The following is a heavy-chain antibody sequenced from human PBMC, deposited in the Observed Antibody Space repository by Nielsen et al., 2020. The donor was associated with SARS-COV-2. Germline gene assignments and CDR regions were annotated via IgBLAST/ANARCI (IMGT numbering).Heavy chain of an antibody. Sequence: SVKVSCKASGGTFSSYTISWVRQAPGQGLEWMGRIIPILGIANYAQKFQGRVTITADKSTSTAYMELSSLRSEDTAVYYCARDTAYCGGDCVSSFDYWAREPWSPSPQ. J-gene: IGHJ4*02. CDR2: IIPILGIA. V-gene: IGHV1-69*04. D-gene: IGHD2-21*02. CDR3: ARDTAYCGGDCVSSFDY. CDR1: GGTFSSYT.